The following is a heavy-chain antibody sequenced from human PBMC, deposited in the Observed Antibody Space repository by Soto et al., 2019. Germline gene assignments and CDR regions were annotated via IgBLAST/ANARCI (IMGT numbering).Heavy chain of an antibody. Sequence: KPSETLSLTCTVSGGSVSSGSYYWSWIRQPPGKGLEWIGYIYYSGSTNYNPSLKSRVTISVDTSKNQFSLKLRSVTAADTAVYYCARYTDMTTFDYWGQGTMVTFYS. D-gene: IGHD4-17*01. J-gene: IGHJ4*02. CDR3: ARYTDMTTFDY. V-gene: IGHV4-61*01. CDR2: IYYSGST. CDR1: GGSVSSGSYY.